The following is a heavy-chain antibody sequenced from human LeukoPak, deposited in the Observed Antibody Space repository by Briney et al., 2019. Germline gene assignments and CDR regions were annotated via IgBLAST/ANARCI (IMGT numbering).Heavy chain of an antibody. D-gene: IGHD2/OR15-2a*01. CDR1: GYTFTGYY. CDR3: ARSNRDAFDM. CDR2: INPNSGGT. J-gene: IGHJ3*02. Sequence: ASVKVSCKASGYTFTGYYIHWVRQAPGQGLEWMGWINPNSGGTNYAQKFQGRVTMTRDTSISTAYMELSRLTSDDTAIYYCARSNRDAFDMWGQGTVVTVSS. V-gene: IGHV1-2*02.